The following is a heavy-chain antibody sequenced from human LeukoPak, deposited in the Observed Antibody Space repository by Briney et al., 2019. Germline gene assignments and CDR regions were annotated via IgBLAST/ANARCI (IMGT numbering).Heavy chain of an antibody. CDR1: GFTFSSYA. V-gene: IGHV3-30-3*01. J-gene: IGHJ6*02. Sequence: GGSLRLSCAASGFTFSSYAMHWVRQAPGKGLEWVAVISYDGSNKYYADSVKGRFTISRDNSKNTLYLQMNSLRAEDTAVCYCARDISSGWSLYGMDVWGQGTTVTVSS. CDR3: ARDISSGWSLYGMDV. CDR2: ISYDGSNK. D-gene: IGHD6-19*01.